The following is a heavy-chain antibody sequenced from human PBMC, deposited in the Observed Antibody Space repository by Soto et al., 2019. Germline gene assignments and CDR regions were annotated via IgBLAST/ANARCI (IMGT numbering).Heavy chain of an antibody. D-gene: IGHD2-2*02. CDR1: GYTFTSYD. V-gene: IGHV1-8*01. Sequence: ASVKVSCKASGYTFTSYDINWVRQATGQGLEWMGWMNPNSGNTGYAQKFQGRVTMTRNTSISTAYMELSSLRSEDTAVYYCARSRGDIVVVPAAIDGCWFDPWGQGTLVTVSS. CDR3: ARSRGDIVVVPAAIDGCWFDP. CDR2: MNPNSGNT. J-gene: IGHJ5*02.